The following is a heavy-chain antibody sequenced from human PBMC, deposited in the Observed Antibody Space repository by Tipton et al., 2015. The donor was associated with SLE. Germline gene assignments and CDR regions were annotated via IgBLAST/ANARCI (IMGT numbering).Heavy chain of an antibody. CDR2: VSNDGSET. CDR1: GFPFHTYG. Sequence: SLRLSCAASGFPFHTYGMHWVRQAPGRGLEWVAVVSNDGSETYYGDSVKGRFSISRDNSKNLLYLQMNSLRPEDTAVYYCARERSVDTTMGSQAHWGQGSLVTVSS. V-gene: IGHV3-30*03. D-gene: IGHD4/OR15-4a*01. J-gene: IGHJ4*02. CDR3: ARERSVDTTMGSQAH.